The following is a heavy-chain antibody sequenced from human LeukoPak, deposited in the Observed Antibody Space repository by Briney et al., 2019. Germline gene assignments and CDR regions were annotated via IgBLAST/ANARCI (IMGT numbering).Heavy chain of an antibody. Sequence: PSETLSLTCAVYGGSFSGYYWSWIRQPPGKGLEWNGETNHSGSTNYNPSLKSRVTISVDTSKNQFSLKLSSVTAADTAVYYCAVSFGESDLPYYLDSWGQGTLLIVSP. V-gene: IGHV4-34*01. J-gene: IGHJ4*02. CDR3: AVSFGESDLPYYLDS. CDR1: GGSFSGYY. CDR2: TNHSGST. D-gene: IGHD3-16*01.